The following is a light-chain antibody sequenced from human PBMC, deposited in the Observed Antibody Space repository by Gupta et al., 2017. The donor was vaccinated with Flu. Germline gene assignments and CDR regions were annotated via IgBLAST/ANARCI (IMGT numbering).Light chain of an antibody. CDR3: QQSYHMART. J-gene: IGKJ1*01. Sequence: DIQMIQSPSSLSASVGDSVSITCRASQTIARFLNWYQQKPGKAPSLLIYSAFTLQGGVPARFSGSGSGTEFTLTISGLQPEDFATYYCQQSYHMARTFGQGTMVEIK. CDR2: SAF. CDR1: QTIARF. V-gene: IGKV1-39*01.